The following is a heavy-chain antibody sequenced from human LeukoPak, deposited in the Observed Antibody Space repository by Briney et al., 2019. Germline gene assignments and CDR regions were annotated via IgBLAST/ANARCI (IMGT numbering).Heavy chain of an antibody. V-gene: IGHV4-59*01. CDR2: IYYSGST. J-gene: IGHJ4*02. Sequence: PSETLSLTCTVSGGSISSYYWSWIRQPPGKGLEWIGYIYYSGSTNYNPSLKSRVTISVDTSKNQFSLKLSSVTAADTAVYYCARVGVPAYHFDYWGRGTLVTVSS. CDR1: GGSISSYY. D-gene: IGHD2-2*01. CDR3: ARVGVPAYHFDY.